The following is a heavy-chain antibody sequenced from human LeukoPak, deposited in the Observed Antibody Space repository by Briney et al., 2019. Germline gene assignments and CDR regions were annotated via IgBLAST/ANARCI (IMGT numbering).Heavy chain of an antibody. D-gene: IGHD1-1*01. CDR3: AKSLFTSATGTGRAFHI. CDR2: ISGGGDST. J-gene: IGHJ3*02. Sequence: GGSLRLSCAASGFTFNSYAMSWVRQAPGKGLEWVSAISGGGDSTFYADSVKGRFTISRDNSKNTLYLQMTSLRAEDAAEYYCAKSLFTSATGTGRAFHIWGQGTMVTVSS. CDR1: GFTFNSYA. V-gene: IGHV3-23*01.